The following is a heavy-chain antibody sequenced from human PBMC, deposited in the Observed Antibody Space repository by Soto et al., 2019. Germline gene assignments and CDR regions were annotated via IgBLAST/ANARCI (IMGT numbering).Heavy chain of an antibody. D-gene: IGHD3-16*02. J-gene: IGHJ3*02. CDR3: ARRMITFGGVIAADAFDI. CDR1: GGSISSYY. Sequence: QVQLQESGPGLVKPSETLSLTCTVSGGSISSYYWSWIRQPPGKGLEWIGYIYYSGSTNYNPSLKSRVTISVDTSKNQFSLKLSSVTSADTAAYYCARRMITFGGVIAADAFDIWGQGTMVTVSS. CDR2: IYYSGST. V-gene: IGHV4-59*08.